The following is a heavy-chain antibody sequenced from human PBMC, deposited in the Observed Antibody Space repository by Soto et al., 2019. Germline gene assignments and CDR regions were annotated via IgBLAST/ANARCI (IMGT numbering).Heavy chain of an antibody. V-gene: IGHV3-23*01. CDR2: INRMDGST. J-gene: IGHJ4*02. Sequence: PGGSLRLSCAASGFTFSSFAMSWVRQAPGRGLEWVSSINRMDGSTYYADSVKGRLTISRDNSKNTLYLQMNGLRAEDTAVYYCAKNYYFDNWGQGTLVTVSS. CDR1: GFTFSSFA. CDR3: AKNYYFDN.